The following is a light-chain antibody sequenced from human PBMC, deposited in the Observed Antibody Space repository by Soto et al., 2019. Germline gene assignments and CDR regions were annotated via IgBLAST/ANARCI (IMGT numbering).Light chain of an antibody. CDR3: SSYSTATSPQWV. CDR1: SSDVGAYIF. J-gene: IGLJ3*02. Sequence: QSALTQPASVSGSPGQSITISCTGTSSDVGAYIFVSWYQQHPGKAPKLMIYDIINRPSGVSNRFSGSKSGNTASLTISGLQAEDEADYYCSSYSTATSPQWVFGGGTKLTVL. V-gene: IGLV2-14*03. CDR2: DII.